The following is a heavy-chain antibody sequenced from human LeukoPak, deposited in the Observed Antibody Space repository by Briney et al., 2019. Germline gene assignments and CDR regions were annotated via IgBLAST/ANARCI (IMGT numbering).Heavy chain of an antibody. V-gene: IGHV3-23*01. CDR1: GFTFRDYY. CDR2: ISASGNDT. D-gene: IGHD1-26*01. Sequence: GGSLRLSCAVSGFTFRDYYMSWSRQAPGKGLEWVSAISASGNDTYYTDSVKGRFTISRDNSKSTLYLQMNSLRAEDTAVYYCVKDHWGSYYSLFDYWGQGTLVTVSS. CDR3: VKDHWGSYYSLFDY. J-gene: IGHJ4*02.